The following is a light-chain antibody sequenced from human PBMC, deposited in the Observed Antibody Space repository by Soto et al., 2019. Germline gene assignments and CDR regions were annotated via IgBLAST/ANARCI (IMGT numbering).Light chain of an antibody. J-gene: IGKJ3*01. CDR2: WAS. CDR3: QQYYSTPFT. Sequence: DIVLTQSPDSLAVSLGEMATIHCKSSQTIFYTSSNKNYLAWYQQRPGQPPKLLIYWASDRESGVPNRFSGSGSGTDFTLTISGLQAEDVVVYYCQQYYSTPFTFGPGTRLDIK. V-gene: IGKV4-1*01. CDR1: QTIFYTSSNKNY.